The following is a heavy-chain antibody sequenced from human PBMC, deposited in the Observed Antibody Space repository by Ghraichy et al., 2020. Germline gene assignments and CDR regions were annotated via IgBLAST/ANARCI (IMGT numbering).Heavy chain of an antibody. J-gene: IGHJ3*02. Sequence: GGSLRLSCAASGFSFADYAMHWFRQAPGKGLEWVSGLSWDSGVKIYADSVKGRFTISRDNAKNSLYLQMTSLRAEDTALYYCTKRRGSGGRHAFDIWGQGTKVTVSS. CDR2: LSWDSGVK. V-gene: IGHV3-9*01. CDR3: TKRRGSGGRHAFDI. D-gene: IGHD3-16*01. CDR1: GFSFADYA.